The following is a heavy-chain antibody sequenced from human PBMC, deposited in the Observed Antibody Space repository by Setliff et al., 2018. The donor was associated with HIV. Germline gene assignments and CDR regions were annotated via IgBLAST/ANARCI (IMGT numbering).Heavy chain of an antibody. D-gene: IGHD1-20*01. J-gene: IGHJ3*02. CDR1: GGIVS. CDR2: IIPILGIP. V-gene: IGHV1-69*10. CDR3: ARGQTTNNIKAEAFDI. Sequence: SVKVSCKASGGIVSINWVRQAPGQRLEWMGGIIPILGIPNYAQKFQGRVTITADKSTTTVYMELSSLGSEDTAAYYCARGQTTNNIKAEAFDIWGQGTLVTVSS.